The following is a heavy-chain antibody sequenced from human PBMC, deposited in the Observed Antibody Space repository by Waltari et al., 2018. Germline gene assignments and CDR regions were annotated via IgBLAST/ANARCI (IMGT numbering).Heavy chain of an antibody. CDR2: VYYNGYK. J-gene: IGHJ4*02. D-gene: IGHD3-3*01. CDR3: VRQRSADFWSGYFDL. V-gene: IGHV4-39*01. CDR1: GDSISTSTFY. Sequence: QAQLQELGPGQVKPSETLSFRCAVPGDSISTSTFYWGWVRQPPGKGLEWFGSVYYNGYKFYNPSLKSRLTLSMDTSNNHFSLSLTSVTAADTAVYYCVRQRSADFWSGYFDLWGQGTLVTVSS.